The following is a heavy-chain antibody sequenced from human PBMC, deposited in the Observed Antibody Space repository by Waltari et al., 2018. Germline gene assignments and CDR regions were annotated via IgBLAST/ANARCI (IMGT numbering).Heavy chain of an antibody. CDR1: GGSFSGYY. J-gene: IGHJ5*02. Sequence: QVQLQQWGAGLLKPSETLSLTCAVYGGSFSGYYWSWIRQPPGKGLEWIGEINHSGSTNYNPSLKSRVTISVDTSKNQFSLKLSSVTAADTAVYYCARAKGSSGYWRWFDPWGQGTLVTVSS. D-gene: IGHD3-22*01. CDR3: ARAKGSSGYWRWFDP. V-gene: IGHV4-34*01. CDR2: INHSGST.